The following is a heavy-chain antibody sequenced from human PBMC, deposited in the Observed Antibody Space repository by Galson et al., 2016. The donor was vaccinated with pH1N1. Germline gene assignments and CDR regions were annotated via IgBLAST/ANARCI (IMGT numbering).Heavy chain of an antibody. CDR2: ISGSSDAT. D-gene: IGHD1-14*01. CDR1: GFTFSSYS. CDR3: AIERDLGTPPPDDFDY. J-gene: IGHJ4*02. Sequence: SLRLSCAASGFTFSSYSMTWVRQAPGKGLEWVPIISGSSDATFYADSVRGRLTISRDTSKNTLYLQLNGLRGDDTAVYYCAIERDLGTPPPDDFDYCGQGTLVPVSS. V-gene: IGHV3-23*01.